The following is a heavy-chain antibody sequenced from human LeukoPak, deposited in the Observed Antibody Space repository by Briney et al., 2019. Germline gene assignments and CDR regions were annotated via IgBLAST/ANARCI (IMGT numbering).Heavy chain of an antibody. CDR3: ARGSGSYSV. CDR1: GDSNSSYY. CDR2: IYYSGST. J-gene: IGHJ4*02. V-gene: IGHV4-59*01. D-gene: IGHD3-10*01. Sequence: PSETLPLTCTDSGDSNSSYYWRWIRQTPGKELEWIGYIYYSGSTKYNPSLKSRVTISVDTSKNQFSLKLSSVTAADTAVYYCARGSGSYSVWGQGTLVTVSS.